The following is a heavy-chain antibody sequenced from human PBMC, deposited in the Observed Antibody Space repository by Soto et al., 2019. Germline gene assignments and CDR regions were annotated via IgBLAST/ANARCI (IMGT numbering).Heavy chain of an antibody. D-gene: IGHD4-17*01. Sequence: PGGSLRLSCAASGFTFSTYAMIWVRQAPGKGLEWVSVITGSCGSTYYADSVKGRFTISRDTSKNTLFLQMNSLRAEDTAVYYCAKDRYGDYGGIDYWGQGTMVTVSS. CDR3: AKDRYGDYGGIDY. J-gene: IGHJ4*02. CDR1: GFTFSTYA. CDR2: ITGSCGST. V-gene: IGHV3-23*01.